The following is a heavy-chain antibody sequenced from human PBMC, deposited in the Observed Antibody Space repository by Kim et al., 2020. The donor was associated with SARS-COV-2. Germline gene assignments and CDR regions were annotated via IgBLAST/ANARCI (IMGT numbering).Heavy chain of an antibody. CDR2: IGTAGDT. V-gene: IGHV3-13*01. CDR1: GFTFSSYH. Sequence: GGSLRLSCAASGFTFSSYHMHWVRQATGKGLEWVSAIGTAGDTYYPGSVKGRFTISRENAKNSLYLQMNSLRAGDTAVYYCVRERTPIYGMDVWGQGTTVTVSS. J-gene: IGHJ6*02. CDR3: VRERTPIYGMDV.